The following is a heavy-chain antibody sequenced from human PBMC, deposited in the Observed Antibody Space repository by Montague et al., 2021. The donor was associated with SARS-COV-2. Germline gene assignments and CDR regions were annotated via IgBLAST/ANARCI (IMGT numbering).Heavy chain of an antibody. J-gene: IGHJ6*02. CDR3: ARWGEYYDSPYYYYAMDV. D-gene: IGHD3-3*01. CDR1: TEAFNGYY. V-gene: IGHV4-34*01. Sequence: SETLSLTCAVYTEAFNGYYWTWIRQPPGKGLEWIGEVSHPGSAKYNPSLKSRVTISVDTYRKQVSLRLTSVTAADTAVYYYARWGEYYDSPYYYYAMDVWGQGTTVTVSS. CDR2: VSHPGSA.